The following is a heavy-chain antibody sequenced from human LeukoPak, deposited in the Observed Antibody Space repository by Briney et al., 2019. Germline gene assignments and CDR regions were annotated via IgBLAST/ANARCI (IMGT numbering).Heavy chain of an antibody. V-gene: IGHV3-15*01. CDR2: IKSKTNGGTT. J-gene: IGHJ4*02. Sequence: KSGGSLRLSCAASGFTFSNACMSWVRQAPGKGLEWVGRIKSKTNGGTTDYAAPVKVRFTISRDDSKNTLYLQMNSLKTEDTAVYYCTTALYYYDSSGYYYVDYWGQGTLVTVSA. D-gene: IGHD3-22*01. CDR1: GFTFSNAC. CDR3: TTALYYYDSSGYYYVDY.